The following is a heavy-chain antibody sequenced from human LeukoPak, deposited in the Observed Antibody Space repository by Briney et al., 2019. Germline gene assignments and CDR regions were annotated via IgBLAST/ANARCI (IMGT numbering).Heavy chain of an antibody. CDR3: ARARQTEGVSYYFDY. Sequence: ASVKVSCKASGGPFSSYAFGWVRQAPGQGLEWMGGIFPILGTPNFSQKFQGRLTITTDESTSTAYMELNSLRSEDMAVYYCARARQTEGVSYYFDYWGQGTLVTVSS. V-gene: IGHV1-69*05. CDR2: IFPILGTP. D-gene: IGHD3-16*01. CDR1: GGPFSSYA. J-gene: IGHJ4*02.